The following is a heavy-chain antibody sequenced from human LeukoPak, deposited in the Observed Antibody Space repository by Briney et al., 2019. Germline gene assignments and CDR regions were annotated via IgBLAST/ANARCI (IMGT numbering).Heavy chain of an antibody. V-gene: IGHV1-8*03. CDR1: GGTFSSYD. CDR2: MNPNSGNT. CDR3: ARGVVGATYYYYYMDV. D-gene: IGHD1-26*01. Sequence: ASVKVSCKASGGTFSSYDINWVRQATGQGLEWMGWMNPNSGNTGYAQKFQGRVTITRNTSISTAYMELSSLRSEDTAVYYCARGVVGATYYYYYMDVWGKGTTVTVSS. J-gene: IGHJ6*03.